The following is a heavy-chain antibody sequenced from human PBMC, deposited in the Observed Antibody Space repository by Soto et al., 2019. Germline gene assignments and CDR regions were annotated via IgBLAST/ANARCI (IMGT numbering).Heavy chain of an antibody. CDR3: ARGASTRFWSGSRGYYYYGMDV. CDR2: IYYSGST. V-gene: IGHV4-30-4*01. D-gene: IGHD3-3*01. CDR1: GGSISSGDYY. J-gene: IGHJ6*02. Sequence: QVQLQESGPGLVKPSQTLSLTCTVSGGSISSGDYYWSWIRQPPGKGLEWIGYIYYSGSTYYNPSLKGRVTISVDTSKNQFSLKLSSVTAADTAVYYCARGASTRFWSGSRGYYYYGMDVWGQGTTVTVSS.